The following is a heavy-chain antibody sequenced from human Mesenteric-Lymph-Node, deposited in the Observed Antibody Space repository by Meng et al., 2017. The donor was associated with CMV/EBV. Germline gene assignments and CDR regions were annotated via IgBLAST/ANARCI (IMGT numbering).Heavy chain of an antibody. CDR3: AREEGGTGAEAFDI. J-gene: IGHJ3*02. D-gene: IGHD7-27*01. V-gene: IGHV3-21*01. Sequence: GGSLRLSCAASGFTFSSYSMNWVRQAPGKGLEWVSSISSSSSYIYYADSVKGRFTISRDNAKNSLYLQMNSLRAEDTAVYYCAREEGGTGAEAFDIWGQGTMVTVSS. CDR1: GFTFSSYS. CDR2: ISSSSSYI.